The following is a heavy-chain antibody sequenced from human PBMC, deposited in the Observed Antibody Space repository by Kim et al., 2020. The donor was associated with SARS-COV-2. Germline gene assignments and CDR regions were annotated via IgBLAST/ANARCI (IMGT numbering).Heavy chain of an antibody. CDR3: ARDPPYDYIWGSYRQPFDY. D-gene: IGHD3-16*02. J-gene: IGHJ4*02. V-gene: IGHV3-74*01. Sequence: GRFTLSRDNAKNTLYLQMNSLRAEDTAVYYCARDPPYDYIWGSYRQPFDYWGQGTLVTVSS.